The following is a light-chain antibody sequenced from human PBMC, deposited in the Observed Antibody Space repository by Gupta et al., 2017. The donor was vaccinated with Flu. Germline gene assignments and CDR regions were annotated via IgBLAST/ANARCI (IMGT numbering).Light chain of an antibody. Sequence: SAPTQPRSVSGSPGPSVTITCTGSSNDVGGSNRVSCYQPRPGKAPKLILYDVTQRTAGVPCRLSASKAGNTASLTISGPQADEAADYYCSSHAGRDTWVFGTGTTFTVL. J-gene: IGLJ1*01. CDR3: SSHAGRDTWV. CDR2: DVT. CDR1: SNDVGGSNR. V-gene: IGLV2-11*01.